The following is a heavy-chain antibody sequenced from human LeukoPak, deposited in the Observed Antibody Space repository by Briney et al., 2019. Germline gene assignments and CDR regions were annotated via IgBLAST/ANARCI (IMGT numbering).Heavy chain of an antibody. Sequence: GGSLRLSCAASGFTFSNAWMSWFRQAPGKGLEWVGRIKSKTDGGTTDYAAPVKGRFTISRDDSKNTLYLQMNSLKTEDTAVYYCTRTIFGVAAGWFDPWGQGTLVTVSS. J-gene: IGHJ5*02. CDR2: IKSKTDGGTT. CDR3: TRTIFGVAAGWFDP. V-gene: IGHV3-15*01. CDR1: GFTFSNAW. D-gene: IGHD3-3*01.